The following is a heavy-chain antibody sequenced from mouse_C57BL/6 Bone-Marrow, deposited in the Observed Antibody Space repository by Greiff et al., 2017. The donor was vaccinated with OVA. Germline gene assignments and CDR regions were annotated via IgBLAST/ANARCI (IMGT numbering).Heavy chain of an antibody. V-gene: IGHV1-69*01. J-gene: IGHJ4*01. Sequence: QVQLKQPGAELVMPGASVKLSCKASGYTFTSYWMHWVKQRPGQGLEWIGEIDPSDSYTNYNQKFKGKSTLTVDKSSSTAYMQLSSLTSEDSAVYYCARKLTGRMDYWGQGTSVTVSS. CDR1: GYTFTSYW. D-gene: IGHD4-1*01. CDR2: IDPSDSYT. CDR3: ARKLTGRMDY.